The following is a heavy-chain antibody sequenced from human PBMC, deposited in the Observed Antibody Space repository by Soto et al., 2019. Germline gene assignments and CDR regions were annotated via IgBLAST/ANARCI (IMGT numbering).Heavy chain of an antibody. CDR3: ARGGALSTSWYWGDGLDS. CDR2: IIPVFGTP. J-gene: IGHJ4*02. V-gene: IGHV1-69*06. Sequence: QVQLEQSGSEVKKSGSSVKVSCKASGYSFSSHAITWVRQAPGQGLEWMGGIIPVFGTPSYAQKFQGRVTISKDNSTNTYYLELRSLRSEDTAVYYCARGGALSTSWYWGDGLDSWGQGTQVTVSS. CDR1: GYSFSSHA. D-gene: IGHD6-13*01.